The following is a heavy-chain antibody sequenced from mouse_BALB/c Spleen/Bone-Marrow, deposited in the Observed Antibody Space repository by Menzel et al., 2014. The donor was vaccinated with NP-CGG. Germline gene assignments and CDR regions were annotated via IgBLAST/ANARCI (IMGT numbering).Heavy chain of an antibody. CDR1: GFTFTDYY. V-gene: IGHV7-3*02. D-gene: IGHD2-5*01. CDR3: ARDDSNYPSFDH. CDR2: IRDKANGYTT. Sequence: EVMLVESGGGLVQPGGSLRLSCATSGFTFTDYYMSWVRQPPGRALEWLGFIRDKANGYTTEYSASVKGRFTISRDNSQSVVYLQMNTLRTEDSAPYYCARDDSNYPSFDHWGQGTPLTVSP. J-gene: IGHJ2*01.